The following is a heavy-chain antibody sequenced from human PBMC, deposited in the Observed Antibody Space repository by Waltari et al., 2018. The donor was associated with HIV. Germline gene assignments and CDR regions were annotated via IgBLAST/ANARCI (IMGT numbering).Heavy chain of an antibody. D-gene: IGHD3-22*01. Sequence: QVQLQQWGAGLLKPSETLSLTCAVYGGSFSCYYWSWIRPPPGTGLEWIGEINHSGSTNYNPSLKSRVTISVDTSKNQFSLKLSSVTAADTAVYYCARQRYYYDSSGRLLWYFDLWGRGTLVTVSS. CDR2: INHSGST. CDR1: GGSFSCYY. CDR3: ARQRYYYDSSGRLLWYFDL. V-gene: IGHV4-34*01. J-gene: IGHJ2*01.